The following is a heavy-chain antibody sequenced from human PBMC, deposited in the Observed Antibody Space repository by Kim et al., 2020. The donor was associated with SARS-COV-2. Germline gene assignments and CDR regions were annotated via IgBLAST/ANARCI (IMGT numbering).Heavy chain of an antibody. CDR3: ARSYRGSYHTGFDY. D-gene: IGHD1-26*01. CDR2: ISYDGSNK. CDR1: GFTFSSYA. Sequence: GGSLRLSCAASGFTFSSYAMHWVRQAPGKGLEWVAVISYDGSNKYYADSVKGRFTISRDNSKNTLYLQMNSLRAEDTAVYYCARSYRGSYHTGFDYLGQG. J-gene: IGHJ4*02. V-gene: IGHV3-30-3*01.